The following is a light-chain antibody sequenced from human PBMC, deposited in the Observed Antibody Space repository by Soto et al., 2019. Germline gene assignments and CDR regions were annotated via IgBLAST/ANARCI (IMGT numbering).Light chain of an antibody. Sequence: DIQMTQSPSTLSASEGDRVTISCRASQSVSIWLAWYQQKPGRAPKLLIYKSSILESGVPSRFSGSGSGTEFTLTISSLQPDDFATYYCQQYNSYSMYTFGQGTRLEIK. CDR1: QSVSIW. J-gene: IGKJ5*01. CDR2: KSS. CDR3: QQYNSYSMYT. V-gene: IGKV1-5*03.